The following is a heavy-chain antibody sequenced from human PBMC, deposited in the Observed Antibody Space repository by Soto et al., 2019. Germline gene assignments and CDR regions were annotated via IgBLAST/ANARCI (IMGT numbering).Heavy chain of an antibody. CDR2: TSYSGTT. CDR1: GGSMSSGIYY. V-gene: IGHV4-30-4*01. D-gene: IGHD3-22*01. CDR3: ARLGAYYQSLDP. Sequence: SETLSLTCTVSGGSMSSGIYYWSWIRQPPGKGLECIGFTSYSGTTYYNTSLWSRVSMSVDTSKKQFSLHVNSVTAADTAVYYCARLGAYYQSLDPWGHGTLVTVSS. J-gene: IGHJ5*02.